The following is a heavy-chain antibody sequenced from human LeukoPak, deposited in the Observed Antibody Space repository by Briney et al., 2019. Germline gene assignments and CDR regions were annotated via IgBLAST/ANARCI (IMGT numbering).Heavy chain of an antibody. CDR1: GFTFSSYG. V-gene: IGHV3-30*02. D-gene: IGHD3-9*01. CDR2: IRYDGSNK. Sequence: PGGSLRLSCAASGFTFSSYGMHWLRQAPGKGLEWVAFIRYDGSNKYYADSVKGRFTISRDNSKNTLYLQMNSLRAEDTAVYYCAKGSGLRYFDWLILDYWGQGTLVTVSS. J-gene: IGHJ4*02. CDR3: AKGSGLRYFDWLILDY.